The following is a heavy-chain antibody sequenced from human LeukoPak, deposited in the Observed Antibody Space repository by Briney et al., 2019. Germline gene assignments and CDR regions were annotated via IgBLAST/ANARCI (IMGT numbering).Heavy chain of an antibody. Sequence: PGGSLRLSCTASGFTFGDYAMSWFRQAPGKGLEWVGFIRSKAYGGTTEYAASVKGRFTISRGDSKSIAYLQMNSLKTEDTAVYYCTRDRAYGDPYYYYYGMDVWGQGTTVTVSS. CDR1: GFTFGDYA. V-gene: IGHV3-49*03. J-gene: IGHJ6*02. D-gene: IGHD4-17*01. CDR3: TRDRAYGDPYYYYYGMDV. CDR2: IRSKAYGGTT.